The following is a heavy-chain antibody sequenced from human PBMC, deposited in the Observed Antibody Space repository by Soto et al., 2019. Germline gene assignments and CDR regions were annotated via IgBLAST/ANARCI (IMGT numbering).Heavy chain of an antibody. J-gene: IGHJ4*02. D-gene: IGHD6-6*01. Sequence: PSETLSLTCTVSGGFVSSGSYYWSWIRQPSGKGLEWIGYIYYSGSTNYNPSLKSRVTISVDTSKNQFSLKLSSVTAADTAVYYCAREYSSSSSFDYWGQGTLVTVSS. CDR2: IYYSGST. CDR3: AREYSSSSSFDY. V-gene: IGHV4-61*01. CDR1: GGFVSSGSYY.